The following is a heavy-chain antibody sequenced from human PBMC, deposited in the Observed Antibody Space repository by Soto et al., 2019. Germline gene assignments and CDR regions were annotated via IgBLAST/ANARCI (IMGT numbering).Heavy chain of an antibody. J-gene: IGHJ6*02. CDR3: ARQHIVVVTATAGYYYYGMDV. CDR2: IIPIFGTA. V-gene: IGHV1-69*01. CDR1: GDTFSSYA. Sequence: QVQLVQSGAEVKKPGSSVKVSCKASGDTFSSYAISWVRQAPGQGLEWMGGIIPIFGTANYAQKFQGRVTITADESTSTAYMELSSLRSEDTAVYYCARQHIVVVTATAGYYYYGMDVWGQGTTVTVSS. D-gene: IGHD2-21*02.